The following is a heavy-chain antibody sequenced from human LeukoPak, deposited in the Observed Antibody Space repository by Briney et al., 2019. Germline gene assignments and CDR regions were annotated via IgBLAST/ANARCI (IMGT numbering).Heavy chain of an antibody. CDR1: GGSISSYY. D-gene: IGHD3-22*01. CDR2: IYYSGST. V-gene: IGHV4-59*08. J-gene: IGHJ5*02. Sequence: SETLSLTCTVSGGSISSYYWSWIRQPPGKGLGWIGYIYYSGSTNYNPSLKSPFTISVDTSKYQFSLKLSSVTAADTAVYYCAGQYYSSGPYNCFYPWGQGTLVTVSS. CDR3: AGQYYSSGPYNCFYP.